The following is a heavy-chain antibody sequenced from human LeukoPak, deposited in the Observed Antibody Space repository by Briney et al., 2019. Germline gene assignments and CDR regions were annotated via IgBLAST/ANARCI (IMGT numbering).Heavy chain of an antibody. D-gene: IGHD6-6*01. J-gene: IGHJ4*02. Sequence: PSETLSLTCTVSGGSISSYYWNWIRQPPGKGLEWIGFIYTSGSTNYSPSLRNRVTISVDTAKNQFSLKLSSLTAADTAVYYCARMFSRSSPRFEYWGQGTLVTVSS. CDR2: IYTSGST. CDR1: GGSISSYY. V-gene: IGHV4-4*09. CDR3: ARMFSRSSPRFEY.